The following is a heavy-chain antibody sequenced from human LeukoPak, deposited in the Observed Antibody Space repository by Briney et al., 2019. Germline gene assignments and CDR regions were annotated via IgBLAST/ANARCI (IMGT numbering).Heavy chain of an antibody. CDR3: ARGKGLPYDFWSGPHYFDY. CDR1: GFTFDDYA. J-gene: IGHJ4*02. D-gene: IGHD3-3*01. Sequence: GGSLRLSCAASGFTFDDYAMHWVRQAPGKGLEWVSGISWNSGSIGYADSVKGRFTISRDNAKNSLYLQMNSLRAEDTALYYCARGKGLPYDFWSGPHYFDYWGQGTLVSVSS. CDR2: ISWNSGSI. V-gene: IGHV3-9*01.